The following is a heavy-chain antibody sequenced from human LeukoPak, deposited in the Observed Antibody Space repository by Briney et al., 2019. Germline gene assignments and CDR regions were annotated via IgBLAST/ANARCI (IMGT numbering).Heavy chain of an antibody. D-gene: IGHD2-15*01. CDR3: ARVGEVDYFDY. V-gene: IGHV4-59*01. CDR2: IYYSGST. J-gene: IGHJ4*02. Sequence: PSETLSLTCTVSGGSISSYYWSWIRQPPGKGLEWIGYIYYSGSTNYNPSLKSRVTISVDTSKNQFSLKLSSVTAADTAVYYCARVGEVDYFDYWGQGTLVTVSS. CDR1: GGSISSYY.